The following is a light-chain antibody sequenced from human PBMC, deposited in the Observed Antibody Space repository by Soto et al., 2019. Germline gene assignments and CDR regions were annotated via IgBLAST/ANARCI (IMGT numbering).Light chain of an antibody. CDR3: SSYTSSITYV. J-gene: IGLJ1*01. V-gene: IGLV2-14*01. CDR1: SCDVGGYNY. CDR2: EVT. Sequence: QSALTQPASVSGSPGQSITISCTGTSCDVGGYNYVSWYQQHPGKAPKLMIYEVTNRPSGVSNRFSGSKSGNTASLTISGLQADDEADYYCSSYTSSITYVFGTGTKLTVL.